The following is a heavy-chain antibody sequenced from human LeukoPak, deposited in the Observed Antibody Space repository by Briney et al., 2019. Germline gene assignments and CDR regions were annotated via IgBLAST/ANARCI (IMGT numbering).Heavy chain of an antibody. Sequence: PSETLSLTCAVYGRSFSGYYWSWIRQPPGKGLEWIGEIKHSGSTYYNPSLKSRVTISVDTSKNQFSLKLSSVTAADTAVYYCARELYVAVAGTAPNWFDPWGQGTLVTVSS. CDR2: IKHSGST. D-gene: IGHD6-19*01. J-gene: IGHJ5*02. CDR1: GRSFSGYY. V-gene: IGHV4-34*01. CDR3: ARELYVAVAGTAPNWFDP.